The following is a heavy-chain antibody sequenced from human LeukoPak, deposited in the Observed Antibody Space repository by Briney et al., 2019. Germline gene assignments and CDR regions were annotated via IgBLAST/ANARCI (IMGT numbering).Heavy chain of an antibody. J-gene: IGHJ4*02. Sequence: GESLKISCKGSGYSFTSYWIGWVRQMPGKGLEWMGIIYPGDSDTGYSPSFQGQVTISADKSISTAYLQWSSLKASDTAMYYCARQLDMVRGVIGYWGQGTLVTVSS. CDR2: IYPGDSDT. CDR1: GYSFTSYW. D-gene: IGHD3-10*01. CDR3: ARQLDMVRGVIGY. V-gene: IGHV5-51*01.